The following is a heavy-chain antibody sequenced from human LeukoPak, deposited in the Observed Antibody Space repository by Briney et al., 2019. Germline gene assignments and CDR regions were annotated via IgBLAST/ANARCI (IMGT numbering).Heavy chain of an antibody. Sequence: GGSLRLSCAASGYTFTSYYMHWMRQAPGQGPEWMGIINPRGGSTDYAQKFQGRVTMTSDTSTSTVYMELHSLRSDDTAVYFCARVGTAAATADYWGQGTLVTVSS. CDR1: GYTFTSYY. CDR3: ARVGTAAATADY. V-gene: IGHV1-46*01. J-gene: IGHJ4*02. D-gene: IGHD6-25*01. CDR2: INPRGGST.